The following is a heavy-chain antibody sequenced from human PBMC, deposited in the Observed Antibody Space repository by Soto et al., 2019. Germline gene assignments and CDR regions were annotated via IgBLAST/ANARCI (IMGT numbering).Heavy chain of an antibody. J-gene: IGHJ3*02. CDR2: ISSSGGST. D-gene: IGHD3-10*01. CDR1: GFIFSTYA. Sequence: EAQLLETGGGLVQPGGSLRLSCAASGFIFSTYAMNWVRQAPGEGLEWVSAISSSGGSTFYAESVRGRFTISRDNSVNTLYLPMSSLRTEDTAVYYCAHPLGFGVFDAVDIWGQGTMVTVSS. V-gene: IGHV3-23*01. CDR3: AHPLGFGVFDAVDI.